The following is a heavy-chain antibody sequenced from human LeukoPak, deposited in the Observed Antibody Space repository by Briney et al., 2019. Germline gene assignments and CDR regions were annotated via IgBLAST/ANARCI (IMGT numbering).Heavy chain of an antibody. Sequence: GGSLRLSCAASGFTFRSYAMHWVRQAPGKGLEWVAVISYDGSNKDYADSVKGRFTISRDNSKSTLYLQMNSLRAEDTAIYYCARVFRGIWDAFDIWGQGTMVTVSS. J-gene: IGHJ3*02. CDR2: ISYDGSNK. CDR1: GFTFRSYA. V-gene: IGHV3-30*04. D-gene: IGHD3-10*01. CDR3: ARVFRGIWDAFDI.